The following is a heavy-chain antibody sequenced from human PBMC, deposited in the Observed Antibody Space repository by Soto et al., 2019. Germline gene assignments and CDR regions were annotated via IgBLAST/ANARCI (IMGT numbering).Heavy chain of an antibody. D-gene: IGHD2-15*01. CDR1: GGSVSSGSYY. CDR2: IYYSGST. J-gene: IGHJ6*02. V-gene: IGHV4-61*01. Sequence: QVQLQESGPGLVKPSETLSLTCTVSGGSVSSGSYYWSWIRQPPGKGLEWIGYIYYSGSTSYNPSPKSRVTISVDTSKNQFSLKLSSVTAADTAVYYCARDRCSGGSCYSALGYYYYYGMDVWGQGTTVTVSS. CDR3: ARDRCSGGSCYSALGYYYYYGMDV.